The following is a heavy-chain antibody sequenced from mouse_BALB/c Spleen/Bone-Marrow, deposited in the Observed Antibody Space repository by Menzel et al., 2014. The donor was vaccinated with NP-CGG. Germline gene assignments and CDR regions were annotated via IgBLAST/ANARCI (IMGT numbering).Heavy chain of an antibody. Sequence: EVKLMESGGGLVQPGGSLKLSCAASGFDFSRYWMSWVRQAPGKGLEWIGEINPDSSTINYTPSLKDKFIISRDNAKNTLYLRMSKVRSEDTALYYCARLGNYGWFAYWGQGTLATVSA. D-gene: IGHD2-1*01. CDR3: ARLGNYGWFAY. CDR2: INPDSSTI. CDR1: GFDFSRYW. V-gene: IGHV4-1*02. J-gene: IGHJ3*01.